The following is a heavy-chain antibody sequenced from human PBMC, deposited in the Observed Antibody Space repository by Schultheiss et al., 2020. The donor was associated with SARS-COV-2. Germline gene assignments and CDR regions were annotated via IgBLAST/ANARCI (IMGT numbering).Heavy chain of an antibody. D-gene: IGHD3-10*01. Sequence: GGSLRLSCAASGFIFSNYEMNWVRQAPGKGLEWVSVIYSGGSTYYADSVKGRFTISRDNAKNSLYLQMNSLRAEDTAVYYCARDRRLYYGSGSYPRYYYYYMDVWGKGTTVTVSS. CDR3: ARDRRLYYGSGSYPRYYYYYMDV. CDR2: IYSGGST. J-gene: IGHJ6*03. V-gene: IGHV3-66*01. CDR1: GFIFSNYE.